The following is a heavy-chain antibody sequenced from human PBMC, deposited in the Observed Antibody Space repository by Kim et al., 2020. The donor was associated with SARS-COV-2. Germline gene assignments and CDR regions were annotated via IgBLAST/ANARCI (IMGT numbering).Heavy chain of an antibody. Sequence: SLKSRVTISVDTSKNQFSLKLSSVTAADTAVYYCARHRRVYSYGKYHFDYWGQGTLVTVSS. D-gene: IGHD5-18*01. V-gene: IGHV4-39*01. CDR3: ARHRRVYSYGKYHFDY. J-gene: IGHJ4*02.